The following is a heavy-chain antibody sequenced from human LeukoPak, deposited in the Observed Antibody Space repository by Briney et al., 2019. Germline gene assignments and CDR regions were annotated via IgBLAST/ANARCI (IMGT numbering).Heavy chain of an antibody. J-gene: IGHJ4*02. CDR1: GFTFDDYA. CDR3: AKALSFTGDFDY. V-gene: IGHV3-9*01. Sequence: GRSLRLSCAASGFTFDDYAMHWVRQAPGTGLEWVSGISWNSGSIGYADSVKGRFTISRGNAKNSLYLQMNSLRAEDTALYYCAKALSFTGDFDYWGQGTLVTVSS. D-gene: IGHD3-10*01. CDR2: ISWNSGSI.